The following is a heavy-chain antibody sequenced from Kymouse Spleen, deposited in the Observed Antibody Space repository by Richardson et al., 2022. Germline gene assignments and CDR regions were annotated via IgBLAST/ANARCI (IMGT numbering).Heavy chain of an antibody. CDR1: GYTFTGYY. CDR2: INPNSGGT. D-gene: IGHD3-16*02. Sequence: QVQLVQSGAEVKKPGASVKVSCKASGYTFTGYYMHWVRQAPGQGLEWMGWINPNSGGTNYAQKFQGWVTMTRDTSISTAYMELSRLRSDDTAVYYCAREGPYYDYVWGSYRPNYYYYGMDVWGQGTTVTVSS. J-gene: IGHJ6*02. CDR3: AREGPYYDYVWGSYRPNYYYYGMDV. V-gene: IGHV1-2*04.